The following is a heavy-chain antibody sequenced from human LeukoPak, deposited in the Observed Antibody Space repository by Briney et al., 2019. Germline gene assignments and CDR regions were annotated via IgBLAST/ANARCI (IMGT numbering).Heavy chain of an antibody. CDR2: INHSGST. Sequence: PSETLSLTCAVYGGSFSGYYWSWIRQPPGKGLEWIGEINHSGSTNYNPSPKSRVTISVDTSKNQFSLKLSSVTAADTAVYYCARSGYSYGYAKRHLDYWGQGTLVTVSS. V-gene: IGHV4-34*01. J-gene: IGHJ4*02. D-gene: IGHD5-18*01. CDR1: GGSFSGYY. CDR3: ARSGYSYGYAKRHLDY.